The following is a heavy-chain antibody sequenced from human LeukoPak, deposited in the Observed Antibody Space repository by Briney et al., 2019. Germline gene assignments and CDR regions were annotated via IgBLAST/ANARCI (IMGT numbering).Heavy chain of an antibody. CDR1: GFTFSSYG. J-gene: IGHJ6*04. Sequence: GGSLRLSCAASGFTFSSYGMHWVRQAPGKGLEWVAFIRYDATNTYYADSVKGRFTISRDNSKNTLFLQMNSLRAEDTAVYYCAELGITMIGGVRGKGTTVTISS. D-gene: IGHD3-10*02. CDR2: IRYDATNT. CDR3: AELGITMIGGV. V-gene: IGHV3-30*02.